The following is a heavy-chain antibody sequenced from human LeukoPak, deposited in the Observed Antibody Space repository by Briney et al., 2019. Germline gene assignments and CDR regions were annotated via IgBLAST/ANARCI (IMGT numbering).Heavy chain of an antibody. CDR3: ARAPGGATHAFDI. CDR1: GYSIGSGYY. CDR2: IYHSGST. Sequence: SETLSLTCTVSGYSIGSGYYWGWIRQPPGKGLEWIGSIYHSGSTYYNPSLKSRVTISVDTSKNQFSLKLSSVTAADTAVYYCARAPGGATHAFDIWGQGTMVTVSS. D-gene: IGHD1-26*01. V-gene: IGHV4-38-2*02. J-gene: IGHJ3*02.